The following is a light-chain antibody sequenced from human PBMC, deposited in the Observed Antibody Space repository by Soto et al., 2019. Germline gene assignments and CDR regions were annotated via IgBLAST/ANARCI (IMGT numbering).Light chain of an antibody. CDR3: HHREF. CDR1: QSVRSD. CDR2: GAS. V-gene: IGKV3-15*01. J-gene: IGKJ4*01. Sequence: DIVMTQSPATLSVSPGERATLSCRTSQSVRSDLAWYQQKPGQAPRLLIFGASTSATGIPDRFSGSGSGTEFTLTITSLQSEDFAVYYCHHREFFGGGTKVDIK.